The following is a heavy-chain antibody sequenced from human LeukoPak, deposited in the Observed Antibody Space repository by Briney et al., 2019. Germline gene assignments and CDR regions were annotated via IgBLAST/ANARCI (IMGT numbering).Heavy chain of an antibody. V-gene: IGHV3-21*01. CDR1: GFTFSTYY. CDR3: ASGFSSSPYFDY. J-gene: IGHJ4*02. Sequence: GGSLRLSCAASGFTFSTYYMNWVRQAPGKGLEWVSFITGSSSYIYYTDSVKGRFTISRDNAKNSLFLQMNSLRDEDTAVYYCASGFSSSPYFDYWGQGTLVTVS. D-gene: IGHD6-6*01. CDR2: ITGSSSYI.